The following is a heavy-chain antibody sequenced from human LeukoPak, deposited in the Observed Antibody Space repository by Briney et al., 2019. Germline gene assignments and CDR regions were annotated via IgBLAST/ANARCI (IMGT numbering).Heavy chain of an antibody. D-gene: IGHD4-23*01. V-gene: IGHV3-30*12. J-gene: IGHJ4*02. CDR1: GFSFSNYG. Sequence: GGSLRLSCAASGFSFSNYGIHWVRQAPGKGLEWVTVISYDGSNKYYADYVKGRFTISRDNSNNSLFVQMNSLRAEDTAVYYCASNYGGNTRGRWGQGTLVTVSS. CDR3: ASNYGGNTRGR. CDR2: ISYDGSNK.